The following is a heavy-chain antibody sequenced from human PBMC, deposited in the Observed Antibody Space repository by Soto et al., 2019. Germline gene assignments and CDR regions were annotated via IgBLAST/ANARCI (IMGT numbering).Heavy chain of an antibody. V-gene: IGHV1-46*01. CDR1: GYTFTSYY. CDR2: INPSGGST. J-gene: IGHJ6*02. CDR3: AREYHGSGSSRYYGMDV. Sequence: ASVKVSCKASGYTFTSYYMHWVRQAPGQGLEWMGIINPSGGSTSYAQKFQGRVTMTRDTSTSTVYMELSSLRSEDTAVYYCAREYHGSGSSRYYGMDVWGQGTTVTVSS. D-gene: IGHD3-10*01.